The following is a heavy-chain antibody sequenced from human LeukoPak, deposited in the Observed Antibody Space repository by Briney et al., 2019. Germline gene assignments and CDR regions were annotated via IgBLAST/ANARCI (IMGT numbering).Heavy chain of an antibody. D-gene: IGHD3-10*01. CDR3: ARTQYGSGSYRYYYYMDV. CDR2: IYSGGST. J-gene: IGHJ6*03. V-gene: IGHV3-66*01. Sequence: GGSLRLSCAASGFTVSSNYMSWVRQAPGKGLEWVSVIYSGGSTYYADSVKGRFTISRDNSKNTLYLQMNSLRAEDTAVYYCARTQYGSGSYRYYYYMDVWGKGTTVTISS. CDR1: GFTVSSNY.